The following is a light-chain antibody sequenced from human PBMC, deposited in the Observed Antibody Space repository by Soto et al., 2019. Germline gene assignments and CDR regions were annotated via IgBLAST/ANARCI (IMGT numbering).Light chain of an antibody. V-gene: IGKV3-20*01. J-gene: IGKJ1*01. Sequence: EIILTQFPATLSLSPGERATLSCRASQSVSSSSLAWYQQRRGQAPRLLIHGASSRATGIPDRFSGSGSGTDFTLTISRLEPEEFAVYYCQQYGSSPRTFGQGTKVDIK. CDR2: GAS. CDR3: QQYGSSPRT. CDR1: QSVSSSS.